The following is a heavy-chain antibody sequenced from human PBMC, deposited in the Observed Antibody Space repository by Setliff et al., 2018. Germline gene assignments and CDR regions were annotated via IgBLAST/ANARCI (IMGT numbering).Heavy chain of an antibody. CDR1: GGSFSGYY. J-gene: IGHJ5*02. D-gene: IGHD2-2*01. Sequence: SETLSLTCAIYGGSFSGYYWSWIRQPPGKGLEWIGEINHSGSTNYNPSLKSRVTISVDTSKNQFSLKLSSVTAADTAVYYCARGVYCSSTSCSPGLNWFDPWGQGTLVTVYS. V-gene: IGHV4-34*01. CDR2: INHSGST. CDR3: ARGVYCSSTSCSPGLNWFDP.